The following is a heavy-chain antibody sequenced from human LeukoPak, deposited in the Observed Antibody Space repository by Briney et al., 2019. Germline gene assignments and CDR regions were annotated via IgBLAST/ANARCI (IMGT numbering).Heavy chain of an antibody. Sequence: GGSLRLSCAASGFTFSSYAMSWVRQAPGKGLEWVSSISSSSSYIYYADSVKGRFTISRDNAKNSLYLQMNSLRAEDTAVYYCARVGAIAVAVDFDYWGQGTLVTVSS. CDR3: ARVGAIAVAVDFDY. V-gene: IGHV3-21*01. CDR1: GFTFSSYA. J-gene: IGHJ4*02. D-gene: IGHD6-19*01. CDR2: ISSSSSYI.